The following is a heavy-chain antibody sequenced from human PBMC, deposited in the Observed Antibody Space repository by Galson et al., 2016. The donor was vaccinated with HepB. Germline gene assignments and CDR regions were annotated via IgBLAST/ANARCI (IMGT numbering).Heavy chain of an antibody. CDR1: GFTFSSYS. V-gene: IGHV3-7*01. CDR2: IKQDGSEK. J-gene: IGHJ5*02. D-gene: IGHD3-10*01. CDR3: ARDYVPGA. Sequence: LRLSCAASGFTFSSYSMTWVRQAPGKGLEWVANIKQDGSEKYYVDSVKGRFTISRDNARHSLYLEMNSLRGEDTAMYYCARDYVPGAWGQGVLVTVSS.